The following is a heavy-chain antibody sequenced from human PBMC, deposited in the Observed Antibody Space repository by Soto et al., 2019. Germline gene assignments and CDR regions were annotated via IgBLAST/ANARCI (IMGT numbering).Heavy chain of an antibody. D-gene: IGHD2-15*01. CDR1: VYTFTSYG. CDR3: ARRQGYCSGGSCYYWFEP. J-gene: IGHJ5*02. V-gene: IGHV1-18*04. Sequence: XSVKVSCKASVYTFTSYGISWVRQAPGQGLEWMGWISAYNGNTNYAQKLQGRVTMTTDTSTSTAYMELRSLRSDDTAVYYCARRQGYCSGGSCYYWFEPWGQGTLVTVS. CDR2: ISAYNGNT.